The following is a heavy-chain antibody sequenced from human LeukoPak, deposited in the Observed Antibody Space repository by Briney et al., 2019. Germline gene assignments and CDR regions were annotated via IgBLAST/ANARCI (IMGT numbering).Heavy chain of an antibody. D-gene: IGHD6-19*01. V-gene: IGHV3-9*01. CDR1: GFTFDDYA. CDR3: AKDTGYSSGWPDY. J-gene: IGHJ4*02. CDR2: ISWNSGRI. Sequence: SLRLSCAASGFTFDDYAMHWVRQPPGKGLEWVSGISWNSGRIGYADSVKGRFTISRDNAKNSLYLQMNSLRAEDTALYYCAKDTGYSSGWPDYWGQGTLVTVSA.